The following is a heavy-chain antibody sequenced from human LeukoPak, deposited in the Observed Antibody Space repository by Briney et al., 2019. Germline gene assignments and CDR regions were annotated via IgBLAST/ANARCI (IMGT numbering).Heavy chain of an antibody. D-gene: IGHD1-26*01. CDR3: ARDDKGSREALDL. CDR1: GFSFSTYA. CDR2: ISSDGNYK. V-gene: IGHV3-30*01. Sequence: GRSLRLSCAATGFSFSTYAMHWVRQAPGKGLVWVTMISSDGNYKNYADALKGRFTISRDNSKNTLYLQMNSLRVDDTAFCYCARDDKGSREALDLGGRGTLVTVSS. J-gene: IGHJ2*01.